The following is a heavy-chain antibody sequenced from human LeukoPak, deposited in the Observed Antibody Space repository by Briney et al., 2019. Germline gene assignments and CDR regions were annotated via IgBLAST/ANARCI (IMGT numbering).Heavy chain of an antibody. J-gene: IGHJ4*02. CDR1: GGTFSSYA. CDR3: ARVRRSGSYFDY. Sequence: GASVKVSCKASGGTFSSYAISWVRQAPGQGLEWMGRIIPILGIANYAQKFQGRVTITADKSTSTAYMELSSLRSEDTAVYYCARVRRSGSYFDYWGQGTLVTVSS. D-gene: IGHD1-26*01. CDR2: IIPILGIA. V-gene: IGHV1-69*04.